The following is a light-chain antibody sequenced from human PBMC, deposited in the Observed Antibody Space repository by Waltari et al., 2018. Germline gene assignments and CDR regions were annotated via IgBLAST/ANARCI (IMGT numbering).Light chain of an antibody. CDR3: QQSYRTPPYT. J-gene: IGKJ2*01. Sequence: DIQLTQAPSSLYASVGDGVTITCRPSQGISTFLNWDQQKLRSAPKLLIYVAYSLHSGVPPRCRGSGAGTDFTLPISSLQPEDFATYDCQQSYRTPPYTFGQGTKVEIK. CDR2: VAY. CDR1: QGISTF. V-gene: IGKV1-39*01.